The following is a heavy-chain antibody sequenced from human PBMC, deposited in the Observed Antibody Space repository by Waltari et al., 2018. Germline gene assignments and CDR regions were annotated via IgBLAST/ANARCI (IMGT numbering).Heavy chain of an antibody. V-gene: IGHV3-48*01. D-gene: IGHD2-2*01. Sequence: EVRLVQSGGDLVQPGGSLRLSCAVSGFSLNRYSMIWVWQTPERGLEWVSYISWSDDKTEYADSVRGRFTISRDIARNSVSLQMKNLKVEDTAMYYCARELGGSAAGTDHWGQGSMVFVSS. CDR2: ISWSDDKT. CDR1: GFSLNRYS. J-gene: IGHJ1*01. CDR3: ARELGGSAAGTDH.